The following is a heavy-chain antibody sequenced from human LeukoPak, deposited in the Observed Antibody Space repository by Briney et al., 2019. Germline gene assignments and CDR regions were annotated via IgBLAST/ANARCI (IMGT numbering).Heavy chain of an antibody. CDR2: IYHSGST. CDR1: GGSISSGGYS. D-gene: IGHD3-10*01. CDR3: ARATQGDYYGSEVPDAFDI. Sequence: PSETLSLTCAVSGGSISSGGYSWSWIRQPPGKGLEWIGYIYHSGSTYYNPFLKSRVTISVDRSKNQFSLKLSSVTAADTAVYYCARATQGDYYGSEVPDAFDIWGRGTMVTVSS. J-gene: IGHJ3*02. V-gene: IGHV4-30-2*01.